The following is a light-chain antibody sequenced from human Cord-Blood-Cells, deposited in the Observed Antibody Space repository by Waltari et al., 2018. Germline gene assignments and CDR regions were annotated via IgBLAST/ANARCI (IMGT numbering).Light chain of an antibody. CDR2: DVS. V-gene: IGLV2-11*01. CDR1: SSDVGGYNY. J-gene: IGLJ1*01. Sequence: QSALTQPRSVSGSPGQSVTISCTGTSSDVGGYNYVSWYQQHPGKAPKLMLYDVSKRPSGVPDRFSGSKSGNTASLTISGLQAEDEADYYCCSYAGSYTFYVIGTGTKVTVL. CDR3: CSYAGSYTFYV.